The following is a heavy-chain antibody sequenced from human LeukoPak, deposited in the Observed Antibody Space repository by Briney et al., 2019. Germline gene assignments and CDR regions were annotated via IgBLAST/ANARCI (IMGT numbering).Heavy chain of an antibody. CDR3: ARARSCYPIYYCYYYMDV. V-gene: IGHV4-34*01. CDR1: GGSFSGYY. D-gene: IGHD2-15*01. Sequence: SETLSLTCAVYGGSFSGYYWSWIRQPPGKGLEWIGEINHSGSTNYNPSLKSRVTISVDTSKNQFSLKLSSVTAADTAVYYCARARSCYPIYYCYYYMDVWGKGTTVTVSS. J-gene: IGHJ6*03. CDR2: INHSGST.